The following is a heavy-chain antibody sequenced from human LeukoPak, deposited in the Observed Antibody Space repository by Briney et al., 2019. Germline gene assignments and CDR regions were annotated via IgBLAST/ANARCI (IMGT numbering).Heavy chain of an antibody. D-gene: IGHD3-22*01. CDR1: GYTFTSYG. Sequence: ASVKVSCKASGYTFTSYGISWVRQAPGQGLEWMGWISAYNGNTNYAQKLQGRVAMTTDTSTNTAYMEQRSLRSDDTAVYSCARGNYYDSRTDAFDIWGQGTMVTVSS. CDR3: ARGNYYDSRTDAFDI. V-gene: IGHV1-18*01. CDR2: ISAYNGNT. J-gene: IGHJ3*02.